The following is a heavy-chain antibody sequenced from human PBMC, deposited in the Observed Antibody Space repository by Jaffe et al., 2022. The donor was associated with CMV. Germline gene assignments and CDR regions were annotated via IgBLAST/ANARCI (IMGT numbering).Heavy chain of an antibody. CDR1: GGSISSYY. J-gene: IGHJ6*03. Sequence: QVQLQESGPGLVKPSETLSLTCTVSGGSISSYYWSWIRQPPGKGLEWIGYIYYSGSTNYNPSLKSRVTISVDTSKNQFSLKLSSVTAADTAVYYCARCWRGYYGSGSYYNQPYYYYYMDVWGKGTTVTVSS. CDR2: IYYSGST. CDR3: ARCWRGYYGSGSYYNQPYYYYYMDV. D-gene: IGHD3-10*01. V-gene: IGHV4-59*01.